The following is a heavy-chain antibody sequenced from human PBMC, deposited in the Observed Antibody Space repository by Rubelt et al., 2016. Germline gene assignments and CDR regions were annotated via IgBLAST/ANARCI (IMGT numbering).Heavy chain of an antibody. J-gene: IGHJ4*02. CDR3: ARLDTAAGRNY. CDR2: TKQDGSES. V-gene: IGHV3-7*01. D-gene: IGHD6-13*01. Sequence: EVQLVESGGDLVQPGGSLRLSCAASGFTFNRYWMSWVRQAPGKGLEWVGNTKQDGSESYYVDSVKGRFTISRDNAKNSLFLQMNSLRAEDTAVYYCARLDTAAGRNYWGQGTLVTVSS. CDR1: GFTFNRYW.